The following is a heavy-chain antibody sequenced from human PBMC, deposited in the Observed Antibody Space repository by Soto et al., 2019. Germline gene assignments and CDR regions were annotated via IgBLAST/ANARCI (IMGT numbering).Heavy chain of an antibody. Sequence: QVQLVESGGGVVQPGRSLRLSCAASGFTFSSSAMHWVRQAPGKGLEWVAVISYDGSNKYYADSVKGRFTISRDNSKNTLYLQMNSLRAEDTAVYYCARDKRDLRFLEWSYYFDYWGQGTLVTFSS. D-gene: IGHD3-3*01. CDR1: GFTFSSSA. CDR3: ARDKRDLRFLEWSYYFDY. J-gene: IGHJ4*02. V-gene: IGHV3-30-3*01. CDR2: ISYDGSNK.